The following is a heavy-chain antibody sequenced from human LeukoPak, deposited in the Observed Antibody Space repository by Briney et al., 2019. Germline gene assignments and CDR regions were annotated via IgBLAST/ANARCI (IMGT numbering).Heavy chain of an antibody. J-gene: IGHJ4*02. V-gene: IGHV1-69*13. Sequence: SVKVSCKASGGTFSSYAISWVRQAPGQGLEWMGGIIPIFGTANYAQKFQGRVTITADESTSTAYMELSSLRSDDTAVYYCARDLGIAAAEFDYWGQGTLVTVSS. D-gene: IGHD6-13*01. CDR1: GGTFSSYA. CDR3: ARDLGIAAAEFDY. CDR2: IIPIFGTA.